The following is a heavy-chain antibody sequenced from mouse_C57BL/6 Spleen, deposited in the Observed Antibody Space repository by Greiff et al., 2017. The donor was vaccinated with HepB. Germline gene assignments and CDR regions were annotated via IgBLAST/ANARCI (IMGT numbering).Heavy chain of an antibody. J-gene: IGHJ3*01. CDR3: ARSSSSGYAWFAY. CDR1: GYTFTSYW. V-gene: IGHV1-69*01. CDR2: IDPSDSYT. D-gene: IGHD3-2*02. Sequence: VQLQQPGAELVMPGASVKLSCKASGYTFTSYWMHWVKQRPGQGLEWIGEIDPSDSYTNYNQKFKGKSTLTVDKSSSTAYMQLSSLTSEDSAVYYCARSSSSGYAWFAYWGQGTLVTVSA.